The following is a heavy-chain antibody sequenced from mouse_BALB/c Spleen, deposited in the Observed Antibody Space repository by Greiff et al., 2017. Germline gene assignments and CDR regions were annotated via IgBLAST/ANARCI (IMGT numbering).Heavy chain of an antibody. Sequence: EVKLVESGGGLVKPGGSLKLSCAASVFTFSDYYMYWVRQTPEKRLEWVATISDGGSYTYYPDSVKGRFTISRDNAKNNLYLQMSSLKSEDTAMYYCARPDGYYYAMDYWGQGTSVTVSS. CDR3: ARPDGYYYAMDY. CDR2: ISDGGSYT. CDR1: VFTFSDYY. V-gene: IGHV5-4*02. D-gene: IGHD2-3*01. J-gene: IGHJ4*01.